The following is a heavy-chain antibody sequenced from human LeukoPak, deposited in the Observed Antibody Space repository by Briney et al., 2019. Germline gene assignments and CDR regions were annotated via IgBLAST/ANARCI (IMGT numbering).Heavy chain of an antibody. CDR1: GFNFRMYA. CDR2: IVGDGSST. CDR3: AKDSIYGDGKWDIDY. D-gene: IGHD1-26*01. V-gene: IGHV3-23*01. Sequence: GGFLRLPCAASGFNFRMYAMSWVRLAPGKGLEWVSGIVGDGSSTYYADSVKGRFTISKDYSKNTLYLQMNSLSAEDTAMYYCAKDSIYGDGKWDIDYWGQGTLVTVSS. J-gene: IGHJ4*02.